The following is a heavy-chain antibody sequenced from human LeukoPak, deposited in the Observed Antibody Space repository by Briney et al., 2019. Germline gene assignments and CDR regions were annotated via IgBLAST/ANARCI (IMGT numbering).Heavy chain of an antibody. CDR2: IHYSGST. J-gene: IGHJ3*01. CDR1: GGSVSSAGYY. Sequence: SETLSLTCTVSGGSVSSAGYYWGWIRQPPGKGLEFIGYIHYSGSTNYNPSLKSRVTISVDTSKNQFSLKLSSVTAADTAVYYCARYGSGAYALDVWGQGTMVTVSS. CDR3: ARYGSGAYALDV. V-gene: IGHV4-61*08. D-gene: IGHD3-10*01.